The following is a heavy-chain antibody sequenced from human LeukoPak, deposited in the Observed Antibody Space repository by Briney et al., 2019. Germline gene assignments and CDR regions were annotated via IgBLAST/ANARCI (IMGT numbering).Heavy chain of an antibody. D-gene: IGHD3-10*01. CDR1: GYTFTSYY. V-gene: IGHV1-46*01. J-gene: IGHJ6*03. CDR3: ARDREGFTMVRGVGYYMDV. Sequence: GASVKVSCKASGYTFTSYYMHWVRQAPGQGLEWMGIINPSGGSTSYAQKFQGRVTMTRDMSTSTVYMGLSSLRSEDTAVYYCARDREGFTMVRGVGYYMDVWGKGTTVTVSS. CDR2: INPSGGST.